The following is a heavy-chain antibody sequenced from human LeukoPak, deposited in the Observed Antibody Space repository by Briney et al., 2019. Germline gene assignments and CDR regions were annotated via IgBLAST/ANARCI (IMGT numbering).Heavy chain of an antibody. D-gene: IGHD3-22*01. J-gene: IGHJ4*02. V-gene: IGHV3-23*01. CDR2: ISGSGGRT. CDR3: AKRDRDYYDSSGYYRGL. Sequence: PGGSLRLSCAASGFTFSSYAMSWVRQAPGKGLEWVSAISGSGGRTYYADSVKGRFTIPRDNSKNTLYLQMNSLRAEDTAVYYCAKRDRDYYDSSGYYRGLWGQGTLVTVSS. CDR1: GFTFSSYA.